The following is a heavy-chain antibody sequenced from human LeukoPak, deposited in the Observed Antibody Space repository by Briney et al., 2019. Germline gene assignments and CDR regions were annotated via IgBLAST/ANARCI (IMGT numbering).Heavy chain of an antibody. CDR2: IYYSGST. CDR3: ARIPTVTLSLDY. V-gene: IGHV4-31*03. Sequence: PSETLSLTCTVSGGSISSGGYYWSWIRQHPGKGLEWIGYIYYSGSTYYNPSLKSRVTISVDTSKNQFSLKLSSMTAADTAVYYCARIPTVTLSLDYWGQGTLVTVSS. D-gene: IGHD4-17*01. CDR1: GGSISSGGYY. J-gene: IGHJ4*02.